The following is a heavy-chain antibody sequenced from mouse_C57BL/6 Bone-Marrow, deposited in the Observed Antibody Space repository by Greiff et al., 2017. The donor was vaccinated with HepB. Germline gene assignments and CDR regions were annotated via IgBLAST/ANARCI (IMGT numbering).Heavy chain of an antibody. CDR2: ISSGSSTI. J-gene: IGHJ2*01. Sequence: EVKLVESGGGLVKPGGSLKLSCAASGFTFSDYGMHWVRQAPEKGLEWVAYISSGSSTIYYADTVKGRFTISRDNAKNTLFLQMTSLRSEDTAMYYCARPYFDYYGSSSWYFDYWGQGTTLTVSS. V-gene: IGHV5-17*01. D-gene: IGHD1-1*01. CDR3: ARPYFDYYGSSSWYFDY. CDR1: GFTFSDYG.